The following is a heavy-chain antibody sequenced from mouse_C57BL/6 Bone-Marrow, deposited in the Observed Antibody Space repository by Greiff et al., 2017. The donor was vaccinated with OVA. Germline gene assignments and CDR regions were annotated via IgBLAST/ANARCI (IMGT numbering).Heavy chain of an antibody. V-gene: IGHV5-9-1*02. CDR3: TRLLDAMDY. CDR2: ISSGSVYI. D-gene: IGHD2-1*01. Sequence: EVKLVESGEGLVKPGGSLKLSCAASGFTFSSYAMSWVRQTPEKRLEWVAYISSGSVYIYYADTVKGRFTISRDNARNTLYLQMSSLKSEDTAMYYCTRLLDAMDYWGQGTSVTVSS. J-gene: IGHJ4*01. CDR1: GFTFSSYA.